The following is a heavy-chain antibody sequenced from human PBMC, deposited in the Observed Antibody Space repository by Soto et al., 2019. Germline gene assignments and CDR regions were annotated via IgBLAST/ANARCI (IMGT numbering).Heavy chain of an antibody. J-gene: IGHJ5*02. CDR1: GFTFSSYA. CDR2: ISGSGGST. Sequence: GGSLRLSCAASGFTFSSYAMSWVRQAPGKGLEWVSAISGSGGSTYYADSVKGRFTISRDNSKNTLYLQMNSLRAEDTAVYYCAKDRSGYSGYDLPSNPYNWFDPWGQGTLVTVSS. CDR3: AKDRSGYSGYDLPSNPYNWFDP. D-gene: IGHD5-12*01. V-gene: IGHV3-23*01.